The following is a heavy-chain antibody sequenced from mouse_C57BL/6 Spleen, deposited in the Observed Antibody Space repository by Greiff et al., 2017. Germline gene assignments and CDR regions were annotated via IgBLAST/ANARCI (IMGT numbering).Heavy chain of an antibody. J-gene: IGHJ4*01. CDR3: ARDQDGAYDGYYVDAMDY. CDR2: ISYDGSN. CDR1: GYSITSGYY. D-gene: IGHD2-3*01. V-gene: IGHV3-6*01. Sequence: VQLKESGPGLVKPSQSLSLTCSVTGYSITSGYYWNWIRQFPGNKLEWMGYISYDGSNNSNPSLKNRISIARDTSKNQFFLKLNSVTTEDTATYYCARDQDGAYDGYYVDAMDYWGQGTSVTVSS.